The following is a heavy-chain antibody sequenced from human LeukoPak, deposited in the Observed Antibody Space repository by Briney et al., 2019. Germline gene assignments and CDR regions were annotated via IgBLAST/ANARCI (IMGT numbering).Heavy chain of an antibody. D-gene: IGHD3-22*01. CDR2: MYYSGST. V-gene: IGHV4-59*03. Sequence: SETLSLTCTASGVSISNYYWNWIRQTPGKGLKWIVYMYYSGSTNYNPSLRSRAHVSGHKTKKQFPEKLNSVTAADTAVYYCAGWAGRELESSGYLQEGGEGVLVTVS. CDR3: AGWAGRELESSGYLQE. J-gene: IGHJ4*02. CDR1: GVSISNYY.